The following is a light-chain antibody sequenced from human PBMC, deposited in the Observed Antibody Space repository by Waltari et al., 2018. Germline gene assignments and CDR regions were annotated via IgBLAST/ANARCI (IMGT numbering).Light chain of an antibody. Sequence: IQMTQSPSSLSASVGDRVTITCQASQAISNNLAWYQQKPGKVPNLLIYKASILQGGVPSRFSGSGSGTYFTLTISSLQPEDFATYFCQHGYYSPFSFGHWTKVEIK. V-gene: IGKV1-6*01. CDR3: QHGYYSPFS. J-gene: IGKJ2*03. CDR1: QAISNN. CDR2: KAS.